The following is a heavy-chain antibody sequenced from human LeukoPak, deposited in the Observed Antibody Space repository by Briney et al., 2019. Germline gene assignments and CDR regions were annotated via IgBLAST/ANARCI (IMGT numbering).Heavy chain of an antibody. CDR1: GFTFSSYW. CDR2: IKQDGSEK. CDR3: ARGRIDSYVPFYFDY. V-gene: IGHV3-7*01. D-gene: IGHD5-18*01. Sequence: GGSLRLSCAASGFTFSSYWMSWVRQAPGKGLEWVANIKQDGSEKYYVDSVKGRFTISRDNAKNSLYLQMNSLRAEDTAVYYCARGRIDSYVPFYFDYWGQGTLVTVSS. J-gene: IGHJ4*02.